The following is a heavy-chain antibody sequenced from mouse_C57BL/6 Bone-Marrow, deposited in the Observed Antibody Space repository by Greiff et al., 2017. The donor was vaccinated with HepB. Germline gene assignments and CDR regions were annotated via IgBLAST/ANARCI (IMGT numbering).Heavy chain of an antibody. CDR3: ARNFYYGSSYSHWYFDV. V-gene: IGHV1-75*01. D-gene: IGHD1-1*01. CDR2: IFPGSGST. J-gene: IGHJ1*03. Sequence: VQLQESGPELVKPGASVKISCKASGYTFTDYYINWVKQRPGQGLEWIGWIFPGSGSTYYNEKFKGKATLTVDKSSSTAYMLLSSLTSEDSAVYFCARNFYYGSSYSHWYFDVWGTGTTVTVSS. CDR1: GYTFTDYY.